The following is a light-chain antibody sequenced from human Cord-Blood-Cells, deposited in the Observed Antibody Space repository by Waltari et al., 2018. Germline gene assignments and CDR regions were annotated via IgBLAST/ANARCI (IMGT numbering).Light chain of an antibody. Sequence: EIVLTQSPATLSLSPGERATLSCRASQSVSSYLAWYQQKPGQAPRLLLYDASNRATGIPARFSGSGSGTDFTLTISSLEPEDFAVYYCQQRSIWPLLTFGGGTKVEIK. J-gene: IGKJ4*01. CDR1: QSVSSY. CDR3: QQRSIWPLLT. CDR2: DAS. V-gene: IGKV3-11*01.